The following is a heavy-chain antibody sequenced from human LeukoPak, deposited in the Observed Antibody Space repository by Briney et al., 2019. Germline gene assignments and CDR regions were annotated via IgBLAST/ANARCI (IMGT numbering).Heavy chain of an antibody. CDR3: AKDANYLRSGSFFIPFDY. CDR2: ISGSGVGT. CDR1: GFTFSRTA. V-gene: IGHV3-23*01. J-gene: IGHJ4*02. D-gene: IGHD4/OR15-4a*01. Sequence: PGESLRLPCAASGFTFSRTAMSWVRQAPGKGLEWVATISGSGVGTYYAASVKGRFNISRDNSKNTLYLQMNSLRTEDTAIYYCAKDANYLRSGSFFIPFDYWGQGTLVTVYS.